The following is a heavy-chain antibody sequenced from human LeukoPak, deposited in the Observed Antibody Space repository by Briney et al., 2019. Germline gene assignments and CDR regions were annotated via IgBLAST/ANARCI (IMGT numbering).Heavy chain of an antibody. CDR1: GLTFSGYS. Sequence: GGSLRLSCVAAGLTFSGYSINWVRRAPGKGLEWVSPINPTSTSIYYADAVRGRFTISRDNAKSSLYLQMDSLRAEDTAVYYCVRLRRNSDRSYYYYYFDSWGQGILVTVSS. CDR2: INPTSTSI. CDR3: VRLRRNSDRSYYYYYFDS. D-gene: IGHD3-10*01. J-gene: IGHJ4*02. V-gene: IGHV3-21*01.